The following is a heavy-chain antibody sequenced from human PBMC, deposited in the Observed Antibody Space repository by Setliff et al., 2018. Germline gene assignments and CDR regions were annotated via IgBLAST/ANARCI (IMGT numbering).Heavy chain of an antibody. CDR3: ARVDEEYCSGGTCYDWFDP. Sequence: SETLSLTCTVSDVSISGYYWSWIRQPPGKGLEWIGYIHSSGRSNYNPSLKSRVTISVDTSKNQFSLKMSSMTAADTAVYYCARVDEEYCSGGTCYDWFDPWGPGTLVTVSS. D-gene: IGHD2-15*01. J-gene: IGHJ5*02. CDR1: DVSISGYY. V-gene: IGHV4-4*08. CDR2: IHSSGRS.